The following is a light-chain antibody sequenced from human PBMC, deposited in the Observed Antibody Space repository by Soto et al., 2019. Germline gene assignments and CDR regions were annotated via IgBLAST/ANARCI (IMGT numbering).Light chain of an antibody. CDR3: QQRSNWPIT. J-gene: IGKJ5*01. CDR1: QSITNR. Sequence: DSQMTQSPSTLSASVGDRVAITCRASQSITNRLAWYQLKPGKAPKVLIYDALNLESGVPSRFSGSGYGTEFTLTIRSLQPDDFAVYYRQQRSNWPITFGQGRRLAIK. CDR2: DAL. V-gene: IGKV1-5*01.